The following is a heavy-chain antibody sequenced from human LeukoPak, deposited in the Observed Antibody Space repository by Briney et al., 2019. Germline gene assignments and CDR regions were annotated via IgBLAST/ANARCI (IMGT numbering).Heavy chain of an antibody. Sequence: ASVKVSCKASGGTFRSNAISWVRQAPGQGLEWMGWISAYNGNTNYAQKLQGRVTMTTDTSTSTAYMELRSLRSDDTAVYYCARDTYYYDSSGYYSFDYWGQGTLVTVSS. CDR1: GGTFRSNA. J-gene: IGHJ4*02. D-gene: IGHD3-22*01. CDR3: ARDTYYYDSSGYYSFDY. V-gene: IGHV1-18*01. CDR2: ISAYNGNT.